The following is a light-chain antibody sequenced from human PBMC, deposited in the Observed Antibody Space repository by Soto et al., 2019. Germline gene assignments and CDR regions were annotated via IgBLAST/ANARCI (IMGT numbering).Light chain of an antibody. CDR1: QDISDR. CDR2: EAS. V-gene: IGKV1-27*01. J-gene: IGKJ1*01. Sequence: DFQMTQSPSSLSASVGDRVTITCRARQDISDRLAWYQHKPGKVPKLLIYEASTLQSGVPSRFSGGGFGTDFTLTISSLQPEDVATYYCQKYNRTPRTFGQGTKVELK. CDR3: QKYNRTPRT.